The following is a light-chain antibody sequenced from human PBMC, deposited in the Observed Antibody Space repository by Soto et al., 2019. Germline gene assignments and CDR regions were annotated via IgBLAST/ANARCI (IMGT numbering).Light chain of an antibody. Sequence: DIQMTQSPSSLSASVRDRVTITCRASQGISNYLAWYQQKPGKVPKILIYAASTLQSGVPARFSGSGSGTDFTLTITILQPEDVATYYCHKYERDPWTYGQGTKVEI. J-gene: IGKJ1*01. V-gene: IGKV1-27*01. CDR1: QGISNY. CDR3: HKYERDPWT. CDR2: AAS.